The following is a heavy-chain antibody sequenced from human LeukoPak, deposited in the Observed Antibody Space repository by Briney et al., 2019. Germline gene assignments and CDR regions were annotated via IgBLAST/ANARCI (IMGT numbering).Heavy chain of an antibody. V-gene: IGHV3-64D*09. CDR2: INHNGGAT. Sequence: PGGSLRLSCSASGFTYRNDAMHWVRQAPGKGLEYVSTINHNGGATYYADSVKGRFTISRDNSENTLFLQMSSLRPEDTALYYCVKDLAGTFSFDYWGQGTLVTVSS. D-gene: IGHD1-26*01. CDR1: GFTYRNDA. J-gene: IGHJ4*02. CDR3: VKDLAGTFSFDY.